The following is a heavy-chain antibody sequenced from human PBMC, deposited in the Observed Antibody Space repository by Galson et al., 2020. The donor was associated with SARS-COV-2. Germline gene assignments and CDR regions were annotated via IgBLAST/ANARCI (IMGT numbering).Heavy chain of an antibody. J-gene: IGHJ4*02. D-gene: IGHD4-17*01. CDR1: GFTFSNAW. V-gene: IGHV3-15*01. Sequence: GESLKISCVASGFTFSNAWMSWVRQAPGKGLEWVGRVKGKTYGGTTDYAAPVKGRFTISRDDSKNTLYLQMNSLKTEDTAVYYCTTDLHDYGDLDYWGQGTLVTVSS. CDR3: TTDLHDYGDLDY. CDR2: VKGKTYGGTT.